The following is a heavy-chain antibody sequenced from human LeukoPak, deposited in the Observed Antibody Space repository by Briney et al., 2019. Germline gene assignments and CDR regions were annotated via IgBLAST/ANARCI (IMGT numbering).Heavy chain of an antibody. V-gene: IGHV3-30*18. CDR1: GFTFSSYG. CDR2: ISYDGSNK. J-gene: IGHJ3*02. CDR3: AKRIIDSGWEDDAFDI. D-gene: IGHD6-19*01. Sequence: SGGSLRLSCAASGFTFSSYGMHWVRQAPGKGLEWVAVISYDGSNKYYADSVKGRFTISRDNSKNTLYLQMNSLRAEDTAVYYCAKRIIDSGWEDDAFDIWGQGTMVTVSS.